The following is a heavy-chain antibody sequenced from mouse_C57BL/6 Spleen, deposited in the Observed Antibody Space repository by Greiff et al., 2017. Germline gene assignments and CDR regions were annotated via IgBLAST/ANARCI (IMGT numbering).Heavy chain of an antibody. D-gene: IGHD5-1-1*01. V-gene: IGHV1-82*01. J-gene: IGHJ4*01. CDR1: GYAFSSSW. CDR3: ARGIPGESRDY. CDR2: IYPGDGDT. Sequence: QVQLQQSGPELVKPGASVKISCKASGYAFSSSWMNWVKQRPGKGLEWIGRIYPGDGDTNYNGKFKGKATLTADKSSSTAYMQLSSLTSEDSAVYFCARGIPGESRDYWGQGTSVTVSS.